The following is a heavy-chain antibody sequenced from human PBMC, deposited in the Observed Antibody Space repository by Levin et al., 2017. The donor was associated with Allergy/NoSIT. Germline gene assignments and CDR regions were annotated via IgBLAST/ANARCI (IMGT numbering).Heavy chain of an antibody. D-gene: IGHD3-3*01. CDR2: IYFSGST. CDR3: ARGTLRFLEGLRLVHGMDV. J-gene: IGHJ6*02. CDR1: GGSINSGDYY. V-gene: IGHV4-30-4*01. Sequence: SQTLSLTCSVSGGSINSGDYYWSWVRQPPGKGLEWIGHIYFSGSTYYKPSLRSRVTISADMSKNQFSLKLSSLTAADTAVYYCARGTLRFLEGLRLVHGMDVWGQGTTVIVSS.